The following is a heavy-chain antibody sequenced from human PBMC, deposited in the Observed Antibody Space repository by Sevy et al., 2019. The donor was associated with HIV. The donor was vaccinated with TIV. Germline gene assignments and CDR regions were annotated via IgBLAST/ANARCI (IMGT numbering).Heavy chain of an antibody. Sequence: GGSLRLSCAASGFTFSGSAMHWVRQASGKGLEWVGRIRSKANSYATAYAALVKGRFTISRDDSKNTAYLQMNSLKTEDTAVYYCKTGTNTYYYGMDVWGQGTTVTVSS. CDR3: KTGTNTYYYGMDV. V-gene: IGHV3-73*01. CDR1: GFTFSGSA. J-gene: IGHJ6*02. D-gene: IGHD1-7*01. CDR2: IRSKANSYAT.